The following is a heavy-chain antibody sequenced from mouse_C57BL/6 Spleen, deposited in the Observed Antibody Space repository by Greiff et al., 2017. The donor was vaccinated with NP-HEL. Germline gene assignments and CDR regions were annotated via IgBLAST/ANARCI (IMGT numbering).Heavy chain of an antibody. J-gene: IGHJ4*01. CDR3: ARNPQLFIYPNTMDY. D-gene: IGHD1-2*01. CDR2: IWSGGST. CDR1: GFSLTSYG. V-gene: IGHV2-2*01. Sequence: QVQLKESGPGLVQPSQSLSITCTVSGFSLTSYGVHWVRQSPGKGLEWLGVIWSGGSTDYNAAFISRLSNSKDNSKSQVFFKMTSLQADNTAIYYCARNPQLFIYPNTMDYWGQGTSVTVSS.